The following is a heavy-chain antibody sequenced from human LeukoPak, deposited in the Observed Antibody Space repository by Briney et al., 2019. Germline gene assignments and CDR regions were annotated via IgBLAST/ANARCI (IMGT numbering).Heavy chain of an antibody. D-gene: IGHD2-21*01. V-gene: IGHV4-39*07. CDR2: IYYSGST. J-gene: IGHJ4*02. Sequence: SETLSLTCTVSGGSISSSSYYWGWIRQPPGKGLEWIGSIYYSGSTYYNPSLKSRVTISVDTSKNPFSLKLSSVPATAPAVYYCARELVPISLIGYFDYWGQGTLSPSPQ. CDR3: ARELVPISLIGYFDY. CDR1: GGSISSSSYY.